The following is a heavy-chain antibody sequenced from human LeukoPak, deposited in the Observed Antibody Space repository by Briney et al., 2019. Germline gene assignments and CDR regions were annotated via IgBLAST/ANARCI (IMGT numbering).Heavy chain of an antibody. V-gene: IGHV6-1*01. CDR1: GDSVSGNSAA. J-gene: IGHJ4*02. Sequence: SQTLSLTCAISGDSVSGNSAAWHWIRQSPSRGLEWQGRTFYRCKWYNDYAVSVKSRITINPDTSKNQFSLQLNSVTPEDTAVYYCARIAVAATPVWGQGTLVTVSS. D-gene: IGHD6-19*01. CDR3: ARIAVAATPV. CDR2: TFYRCKWYN.